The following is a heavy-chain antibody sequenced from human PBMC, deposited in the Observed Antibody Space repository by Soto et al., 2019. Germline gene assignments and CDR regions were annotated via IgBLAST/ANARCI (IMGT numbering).Heavy chain of an antibody. D-gene: IGHD5-12*01. CDR3: AKLDGYDLSNYYGMDV. V-gene: IGHV3-23*01. J-gene: IGHJ6*02. CDR1: GFTFSSYA. CDR2: ISGSGGST. Sequence: GGSLRLSCAASGFTFSSYAMSWVRQAPGKGLEWVSAISGSGGSTYYADSVKGRFTISRDNSKNTLYLQMNSLRAEDTAVYYCAKLDGYDLSNYYGMDVWGQGTTVTVS.